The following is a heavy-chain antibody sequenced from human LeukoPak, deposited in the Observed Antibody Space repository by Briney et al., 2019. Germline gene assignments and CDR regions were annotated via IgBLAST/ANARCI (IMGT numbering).Heavy chain of an antibody. CDR2: ISNSGST. D-gene: IGHD2-15*01. J-gene: IGHJ6*03. CDR1: GGSTSSHY. Sequence: PSETLSLTCAVSGGSTSSHYWTWIRQSPVKGLEWIGDISNSGSTSYNPSLKSRVTISIDTSRNQFSLKLSSVTAADTAVYYCGRDALVGYFSYYYMDVWGKGTTVTVSS. V-gene: IGHV4-59*11. CDR3: GRDALVGYFSYYYMDV.